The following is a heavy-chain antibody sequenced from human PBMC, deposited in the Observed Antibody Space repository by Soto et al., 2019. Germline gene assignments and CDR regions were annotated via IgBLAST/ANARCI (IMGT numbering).Heavy chain of an antibody. D-gene: IGHD3-3*01. J-gene: IGHJ4*02. V-gene: IGHV3-49*03. CDR3: SRSPQYDFWVDS. CDR2: IRSRTYGGAA. Sequence: GGSLRLSCTASGFTFADSGMSWFRQAPGKGLEWVSHIRSRTYGGAAEYAASVRGRFTISRDDSKGVAHLQMNSLKTEDTAVYYCSRSPQYDFWVDSWGQGTLVTVSS. CDR1: GFTFADSG.